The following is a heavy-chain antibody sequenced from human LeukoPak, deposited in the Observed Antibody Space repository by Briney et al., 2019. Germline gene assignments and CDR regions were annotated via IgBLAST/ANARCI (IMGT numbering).Heavy chain of an antibody. V-gene: IGHV4-30-2*01. Sequence: PSETLSLTCAVSGDSISSGGYSWSWIRQPPGKGLEWIGYIYHSGSTYYNPSLKSRVTISVDRSKNQFSLKLSSVTAADTAVYYCARGGPAALNWFDPWGQGTLVTVSS. D-gene: IGHD2-2*01. CDR3: ARGGPAALNWFDP. J-gene: IGHJ5*02. CDR1: GDSISSGGYS. CDR2: IYHSGST.